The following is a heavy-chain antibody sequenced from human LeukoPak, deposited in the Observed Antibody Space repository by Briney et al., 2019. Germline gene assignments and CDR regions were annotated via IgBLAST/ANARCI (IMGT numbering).Heavy chain of an antibody. CDR3: ARGVIIAVAGTGWFDP. CDR2: IYYGGST. D-gene: IGHD6-19*01. V-gene: IGHV4-59*12. CDR1: GDSINSNY. J-gene: IGHJ5*02. Sequence: SETLSLTCSVSGDSINSNYWSWMRQPPGKGLEWIGYIYYGGSTNYNPSLKSRVTISVDTSKNQFSLKLSSVTAADTAVYYCARGVIIAVAGTGWFDPWGQGTLVTVSS.